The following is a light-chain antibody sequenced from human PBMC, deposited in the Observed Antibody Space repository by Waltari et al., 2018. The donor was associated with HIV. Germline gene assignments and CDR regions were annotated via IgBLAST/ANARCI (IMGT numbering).Light chain of an antibody. J-gene: IGKJ1*01. CDR2: GAS. Sequence: EIVLTQSPDTLSLSPGERATLSCRASQNVDSTFLAWYRHKPGQAPRLLISGASRRATGIPDRFSGGGSGTDFTLTISRLEPEDSAVYYCQQYTSTPPTFGRGTKVEI. CDR1: QNVDSTF. CDR3: QQYTSTPPT. V-gene: IGKV3-20*01.